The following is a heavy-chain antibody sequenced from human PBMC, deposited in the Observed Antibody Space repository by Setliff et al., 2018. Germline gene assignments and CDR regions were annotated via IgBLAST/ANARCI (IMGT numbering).Heavy chain of an antibody. CDR3: ASLGGATRFMGFDS. CDR2: IYHNEST. CDR1: GASISSVNL. V-gene: IGHV4-4*02. D-gene: IGHD1-26*01. J-gene: IGHJ4*02. Sequence: ETLSLTCAVSGASISSVNLWSWVRQPPGKGLEWIGEIYHNESTNFNPSLESRVTLSIDKSKNEFSLNVTSVTAADTTVYYCASLGGATRFMGFDSWGQGILVTVSS.